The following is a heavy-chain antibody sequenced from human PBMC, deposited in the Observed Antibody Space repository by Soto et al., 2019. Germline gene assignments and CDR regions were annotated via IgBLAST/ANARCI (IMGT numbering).Heavy chain of an antibody. CDR3: AKDRVPSGSYLFWDAFDI. CDR1: GFTFSSYA. D-gene: IGHD1-26*01. V-gene: IGHV3-23*01. CDR2: ISGSGGST. Sequence: GGSLRLSCAASGFTFSSYAMSWVRQAPGKGLEWVSAISGSGGSTYYADSGKGRFTISRDNSKNTLYLQMNSLRAEDTAVYYCAKDRVPSGSYLFWDAFDIWGQGTMVTVSS. J-gene: IGHJ3*02.